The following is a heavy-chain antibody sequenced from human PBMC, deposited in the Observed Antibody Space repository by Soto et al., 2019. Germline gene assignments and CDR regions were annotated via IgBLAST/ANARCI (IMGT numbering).Heavy chain of an antibody. D-gene: IGHD3-22*01. CDR1: GFTFSDHY. V-gene: IGHV3-72*01. Sequence: EVQLVESGGGLVQPGGSLRLSCAASGFTFSDHYMDWVRQAPGKGLEWVGRTASKDESYTTGYAASVKGRFTVSRDDSKSTLFLQMNSLKTEDTAVYYCTTVNPYISDSRGHCYWGQGTLVTVSS. CDR2: TASKDESYTT. CDR3: TTVNPYISDSRGHCY. J-gene: IGHJ4*02.